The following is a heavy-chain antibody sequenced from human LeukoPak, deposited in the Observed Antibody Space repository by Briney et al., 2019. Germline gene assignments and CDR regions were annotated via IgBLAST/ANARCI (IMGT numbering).Heavy chain of an antibody. CDR2: IRSKAYGGTT. D-gene: IGHD3-10*01. CDR1: GFTFGDYA. J-gene: IGHJ6*02. Sequence: GGSLRLSCTASGFTFGDYAMSWVRQAPGKGLEWVGFIRSKAYGGTTEYAASVKGRFTISRDDSKSIAYLQMNSLKTEDTAVYYCTRDPPYYGSGRYMDVWGQGTTVTVSS. CDR3: TRDPPYYGSGRYMDV. V-gene: IGHV3-49*04.